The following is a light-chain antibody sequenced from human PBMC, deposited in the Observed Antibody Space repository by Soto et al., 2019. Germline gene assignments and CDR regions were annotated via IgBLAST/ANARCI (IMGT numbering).Light chain of an antibody. CDR1: QSVSIN. V-gene: IGKV3-15*01. CDR3: QHYNSWPRTWT. J-gene: IGKJ1*01. CDR2: GAS. Sequence: EIVITQSPATLSVSPWERATLSCRASQSVSINLACYQQKPGQAPRLLIYGASTRATGVPARFSGSGSGTEFTLTISSLQSEDFAVYHCQHYNSWPRTWTFGQGTK.